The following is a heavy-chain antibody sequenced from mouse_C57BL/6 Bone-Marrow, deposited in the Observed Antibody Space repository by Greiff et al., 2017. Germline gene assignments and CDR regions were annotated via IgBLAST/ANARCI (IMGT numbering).Heavy chain of an antibody. J-gene: IGHJ1*03. CDR3: ARCGNWYFDV. CDR1: GYAFTNYL. D-gene: IGHD1-1*02. Sequence: QVQLKESGAELVRPGTSVKVSCKASGYAFTNYLIEWVKQRPGQGLEWIGVINPGSGGTNYNEKFKGKATLTADKSSSTAYMQLSSLTSEDSAVYFCARCGNWYFDVWGTGTTVTVSS. CDR2: INPGSGGT. V-gene: IGHV1-54*01.